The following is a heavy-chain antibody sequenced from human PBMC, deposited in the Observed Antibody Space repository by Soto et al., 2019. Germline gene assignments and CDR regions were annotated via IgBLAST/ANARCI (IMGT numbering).Heavy chain of an antibody. V-gene: IGHV1-46*01. CDR1: GDTFTDYY. CDR3: ARGGHVVVVTAALDY. Sequence: QVQLVQSGAEVKKPGASVKVSCKASGDTFTDYYIHWVRQAPGQGLEWMGTVNPSGGHPTYAQHLLGRRTMNGDTSTSKLYMELTRLTSEDTAVYYCARGGHVVVVTAALDYWGQGTLVTVSS. D-gene: IGHD2-21*02. CDR2: VNPSGGHP. J-gene: IGHJ4*02.